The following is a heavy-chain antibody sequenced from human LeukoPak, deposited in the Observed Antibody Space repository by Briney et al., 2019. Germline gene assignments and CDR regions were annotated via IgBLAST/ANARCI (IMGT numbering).Heavy chain of an antibody. CDR3: AARAVAGTAYYFYY. V-gene: IGHV3-23*01. CDR2: ISSSGGTT. Sequence: GGSLRLSCAAARFTFSSYAMSCVRQAPGKGLECVSGISSSGGTTYYTDSVKGRFTISRDNSKNTLNLHMNRPRAEDTAVYYCAARAVAGTAYYFYYWGQGTLVTVSS. CDR1: RFTFSSYA. J-gene: IGHJ4*02. D-gene: IGHD6-19*01.